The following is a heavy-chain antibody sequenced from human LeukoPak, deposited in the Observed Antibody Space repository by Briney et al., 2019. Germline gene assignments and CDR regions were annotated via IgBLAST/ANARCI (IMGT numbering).Heavy chain of an antibody. V-gene: IGHV4-38-2*01. J-gene: IGHJ3*02. Sequence: SETLSLTCGVSGYSISSGYDWGSLRQSPGKGLEWIGHINHSGNSHYNPSLKSRVTVSLDTSKNQVSLYLSSVTAADTAVYYCMRVGGYNAFDIWGQGTMVTVSS. D-gene: IGHD3-10*01. CDR2: INHSGNS. CDR3: MRVGGYNAFDI. CDR1: GYSISSGYD.